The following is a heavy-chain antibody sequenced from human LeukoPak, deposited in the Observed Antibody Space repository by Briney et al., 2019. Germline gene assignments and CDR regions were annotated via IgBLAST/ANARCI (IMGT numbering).Heavy chain of an antibody. CDR1: GGSISSGDYY. J-gene: IGHJ4*02. CDR3: ARVSRVSYCGGDCHPFDY. CDR2: IYYSGST. Sequence: SETLSLTCTVSGGSISSGDYYWSWIRQPPGKGLEWIGYIYYSGSTYYNPSLKSRVTISVDTSKNQFSLKLSSVTAADTAVYYCARVSRVSYCGGDCHPFDYWGQGTLVTVSS. V-gene: IGHV4-30-4*01. D-gene: IGHD2-21*02.